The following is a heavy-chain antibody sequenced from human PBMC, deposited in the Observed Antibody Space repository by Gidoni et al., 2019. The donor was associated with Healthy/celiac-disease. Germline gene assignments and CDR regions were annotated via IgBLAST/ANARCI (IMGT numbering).Heavy chain of an antibody. V-gene: IGHV3-21*01. Sequence: EVQLVESGGGLVKPGGSLRLSCAASVSTFSSYSMNWVRQAPGKGLEWVSSISSSSSYIYYADSVKGRFTISRDNAKNSLYLQMNSLRAEDTAVYYCAREMATISPLDYWGQGTLVTVSS. CDR3: AREMATISPLDY. CDR1: VSTFSSYS. J-gene: IGHJ4*02. CDR2: ISSSSSYI. D-gene: IGHD5-12*01.